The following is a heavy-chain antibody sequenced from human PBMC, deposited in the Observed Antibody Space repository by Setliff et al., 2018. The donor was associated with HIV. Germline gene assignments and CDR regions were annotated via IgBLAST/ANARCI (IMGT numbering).Heavy chain of an antibody. J-gene: IGHJ4*02. Sequence: ASVKVSCKASGYTFTSYGISWVRQAPGQGLEWMGWISPDNAGTRIPRTFRGRVSLTKDTSISTAYMELGGLHSDDTALYYCARQLSNSLDFWGQGALVTVSS. V-gene: IGHV1-18*01. CDR2: ISPDNAGT. CDR1: GYTFTSYG. D-gene: IGHD1-1*01. CDR3: ARQLSNSLDF.